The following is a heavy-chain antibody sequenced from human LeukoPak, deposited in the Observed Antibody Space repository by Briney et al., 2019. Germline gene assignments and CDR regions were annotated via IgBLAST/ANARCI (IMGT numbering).Heavy chain of an antibody. D-gene: IGHD3-22*01. CDR3: AKDRDSSGYYDY. V-gene: IGHV3-23*01. Sequence: PGGSLRLSCAASGFTFSTYAMSWVRQAPGKGLEWVSAITGSGVSVFYAESVQGHFTISRDKYKNTVYLQMNSLRAEDTAVYYCAKDRDSSGYYDYWGQGTLVTVSS. J-gene: IGHJ4*02. CDR2: ITGSGVSV. CDR1: GFTFSTYA.